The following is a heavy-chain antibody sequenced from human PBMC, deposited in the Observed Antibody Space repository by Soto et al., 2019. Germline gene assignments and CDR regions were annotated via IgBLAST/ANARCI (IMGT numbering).Heavy chain of an antibody. CDR3: ARVVGGYYYGMDV. Sequence: QVQLQESGPGLVKPSGTLSLTCAVSGGSISSSNWWSWVRQPPGKGLEWIGEIYHSGSTNYNPSHKSRVTISVAKSKNQFSLKLSSVTAADTAVYYCARVVGGYYYGMDVWGQGTTVTVSS. D-gene: IGHD2-2*01. CDR2: IYHSGST. V-gene: IGHV4-4*02. CDR1: GGSISSSNW. J-gene: IGHJ6*02.